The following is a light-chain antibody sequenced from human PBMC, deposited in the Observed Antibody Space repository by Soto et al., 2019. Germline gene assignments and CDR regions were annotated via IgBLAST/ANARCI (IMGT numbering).Light chain of an antibody. CDR3: HQYNKLPRT. CDR2: GAS. V-gene: IGKV3-15*01. CDR1: QSVSSD. J-gene: IGKJ1*01. Sequence: EIVMTQSPVTLSVSPGERATLSCRASQSVSSDLAWYQQKRGQAPRLLIYGASTRAIGIPVRFSGSGSGTEFTLTISSLQSEDFAVYYCHQYNKLPRTFGQGTKVQI.